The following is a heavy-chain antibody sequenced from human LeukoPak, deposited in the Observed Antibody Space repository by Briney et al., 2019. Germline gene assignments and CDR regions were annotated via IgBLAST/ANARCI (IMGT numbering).Heavy chain of an antibody. V-gene: IGHV1-2*02. CDR3: ARGYTVMATPLDY. Sequence: ASVKVSCKASGYILTGYYMHWVRQAPGQGLEWMGWINPNSGGTKYAQKFQGRVTMTRDTSISTAYMELSRLRSDDTAVYYCARGYTVMATPLDYWGQGTLVTVSS. D-gene: IGHD5-18*01. CDR2: INPNSGGT. CDR1: GYILTGYY. J-gene: IGHJ4*02.